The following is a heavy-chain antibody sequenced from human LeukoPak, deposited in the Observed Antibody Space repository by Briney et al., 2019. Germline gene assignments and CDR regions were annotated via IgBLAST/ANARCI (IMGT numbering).Heavy chain of an antibody. J-gene: IGHJ4*02. Sequence: SETLSLTCAVYGGSFSGYYWSWIRQPPGKGLEWIGYIYYSGSTNYNPSLKSRVTISVDTSKNQFSLKLSSVTAADTAVYYCARQGDGYNYAYWGQGTLVTVSS. CDR2: IYYSGST. V-gene: IGHV4-59*08. CDR3: ARQGDGYNYAY. D-gene: IGHD5-24*01. CDR1: GGSFSGYY.